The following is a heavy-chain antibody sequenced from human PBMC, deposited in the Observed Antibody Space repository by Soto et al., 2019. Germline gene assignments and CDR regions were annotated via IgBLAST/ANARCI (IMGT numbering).Heavy chain of an antibody. D-gene: IGHD3-10*01. CDR1: GGSINSRYW. CDR2: IYHSGST. V-gene: IGHV4-4*02. Sequence: SETLSLTGAVSGGSINSRYWWSWVRQSPGKGLEWIGEIYHSGSTNYNPSLKSRVTISVDKSKNQFSLNLSSVTAADTAVYYCARDQNGSGNYYTRYFDYWGQGTLVTVSS. CDR3: ARDQNGSGNYYTRYFDY. J-gene: IGHJ4*02.